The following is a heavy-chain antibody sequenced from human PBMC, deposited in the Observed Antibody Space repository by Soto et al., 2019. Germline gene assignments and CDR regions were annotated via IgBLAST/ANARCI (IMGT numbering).Heavy chain of an antibody. D-gene: IGHD5-18*01. CDR1: GFTFSSYG. CDR2: ISYDGSNK. J-gene: IGHJ4*02. Sequence: QVQLVESGGGVVQPGRSLRLSCAASGFTFSSYGMHWVRQAPGKGLEWVAVISYDGSNKYYADSVKGRFTISRDNSKNTLYLQMNSLRAEDTTVYYCAKDSVPVRIQLPDYWGQGTLVTVSS. CDR3: AKDSVPVRIQLPDY. V-gene: IGHV3-30*18.